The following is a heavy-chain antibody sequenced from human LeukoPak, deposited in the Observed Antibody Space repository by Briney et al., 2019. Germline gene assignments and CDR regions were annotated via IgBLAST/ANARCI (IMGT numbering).Heavy chain of an antibody. CDR3: AKWGDYDVLTGYYVSDY. Sequence: GGSLRLSYAASGFTFSNYAMSWVRQAPGKGLEWVSAITGSGGSTYYADSVKGRFTISRDNSKNTVFLQMNSLRAEDTAVYYCAKWGDYDVLTGYYVSDYWGQGTLVTVSS. CDR1: GFTFSNYA. V-gene: IGHV3-23*01. CDR2: ITGSGGST. J-gene: IGHJ4*02. D-gene: IGHD3-9*01.